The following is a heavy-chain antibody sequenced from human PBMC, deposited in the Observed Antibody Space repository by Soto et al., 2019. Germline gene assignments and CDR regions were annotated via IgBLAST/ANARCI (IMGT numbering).Heavy chain of an antibody. V-gene: IGHV3-30-3*01. D-gene: IGHD3-10*01. CDR3: ARDKGQLPLSYNDAFDI. Sequence: GGSLRLSCAASGFTFSSYAMHWVRQAPGKGLEWVAVISYDGSNKYYADSVKGRFTISRDNSKNTLYLQMNSLRAEDTAVYYCARDKGQLPLSYNDAFDIWGQGTMVTVSS. J-gene: IGHJ3*02. CDR2: ISYDGSNK. CDR1: GFTFSSYA.